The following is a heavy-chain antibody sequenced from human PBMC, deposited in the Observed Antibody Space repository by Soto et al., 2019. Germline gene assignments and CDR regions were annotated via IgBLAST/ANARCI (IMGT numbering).Heavy chain of an antibody. J-gene: IGHJ4*02. Sequence: QVQLVQSGAEVKKPGASVKVSCKASGYTFASYAISWMRQAPGQGLEWMGWISAYNGNTNYAQKLQGRGTMTTDTTTSTAYMELGSLRSDDPAVYYCASDPPPPGFWGQGTLVTVSS. CDR2: ISAYNGNT. CDR3: ASDPPPPGF. V-gene: IGHV1-18*01. D-gene: IGHD6-25*01. CDR1: GYTFASYA.